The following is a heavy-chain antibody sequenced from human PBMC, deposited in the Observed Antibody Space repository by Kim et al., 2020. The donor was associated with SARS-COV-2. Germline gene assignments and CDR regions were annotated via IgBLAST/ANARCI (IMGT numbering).Heavy chain of an antibody. Sequence: SETLSLTCTVSGGSISSYYWSWIRQPPGKGLEWIGYIYYSGSTNYNPSLKSRVTISVDTSKNQFSLKLSSVTAADTAVYYCARGGDFWSGYYSWWFDPWGQGTLVTVSS. D-gene: IGHD3-3*01. CDR1: GGSISSYY. CDR2: IYYSGST. CDR3: ARGGDFWSGYYSWWFDP. V-gene: IGHV4-59*01. J-gene: IGHJ5*02.